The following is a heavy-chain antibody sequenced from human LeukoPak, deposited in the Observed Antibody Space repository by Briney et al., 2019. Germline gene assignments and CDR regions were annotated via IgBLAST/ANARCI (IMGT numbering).Heavy chain of an antibody. V-gene: IGHV1-2*04. J-gene: IGHJ4*02. Sequence: AASVKVSCKASGYTFTDYYMHWVRQAPGQGLEWMGWINPNSGGTNYAQKFQGWVTMTRDTSITTAYMELSRLRSDDTAVYYCATNGGPAGPGWGQGTLVTVSS. D-gene: IGHD2-8*01. CDR3: ATNGGPAGPG. CDR2: INPNSGGT. CDR1: GYTFTDYY.